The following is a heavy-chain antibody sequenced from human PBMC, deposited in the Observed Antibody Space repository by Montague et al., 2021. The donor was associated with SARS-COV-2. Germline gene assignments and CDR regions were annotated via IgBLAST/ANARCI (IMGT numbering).Heavy chain of an antibody. J-gene: IGHJ5*02. CDR1: GYSISSGYY. Sequence: SETLSLTCTVSGYSISSGYYWGWIRKPRGKGLEWIGSIYHSGSTYYNPSLKSRVTISVDTSKNQFSLKLSSVTAADTAVYYCARERRYCSGGSCYSGWFDPWGQGTMVTVSS. CDR3: ARERRYCSGGSCYSGWFDP. CDR2: IYHSGST. D-gene: IGHD2-15*01. V-gene: IGHV4-38-2*02.